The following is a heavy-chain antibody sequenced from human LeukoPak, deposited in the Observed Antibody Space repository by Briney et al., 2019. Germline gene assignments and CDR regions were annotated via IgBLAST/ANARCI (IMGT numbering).Heavy chain of an antibody. Sequence: ASVTVSCKASGYTFTSYYMHWVRQAPGQGLEWMGIINPSGGSTSYAQKFQGRVTMTRDMSTSTVYMELSSLRSEDTAVYYCARESRHAPGLVGGHFDYWGQGTLVTVSS. CDR2: INPSGGST. CDR1: GYTFTSYY. CDR3: ARESRHAPGLVGGHFDY. J-gene: IGHJ4*02. D-gene: IGHD2-15*01. V-gene: IGHV1-46*01.